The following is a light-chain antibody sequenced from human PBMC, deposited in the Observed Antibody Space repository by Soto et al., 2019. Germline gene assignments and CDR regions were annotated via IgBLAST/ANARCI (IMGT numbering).Light chain of an antibody. Sequence: EIVLTQSPGTLSLSPGETATLSCRASQTIGRNYLAWYQQKPGQAPRLLIFGASSRATGIPDRFSGGGSGTEFTLTISRLEPEDFAVYYCQQYGSSSWTFGQGTKVDIK. J-gene: IGKJ1*01. CDR3: QQYGSSSWT. CDR2: GAS. V-gene: IGKV3-20*01. CDR1: QTIGRNY.